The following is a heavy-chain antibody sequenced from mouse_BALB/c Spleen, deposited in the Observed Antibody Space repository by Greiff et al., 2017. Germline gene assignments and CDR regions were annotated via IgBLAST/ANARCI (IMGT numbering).Heavy chain of an antibody. J-gene: IGHJ4*01. CDR1: GYTFTDYE. V-gene: IGHV1-15*01. Sequence: VQLQQSGAELVRPGASVTLSCKASGYTFTDYEMHWVKQTPVHGLEWIGAIDPETGGTAYNQKFKGKATLTADKSSSTAYMELRSLTSEDSAVYYCTYYYGSRNYAMDYWGQGTSVTVSS. CDR2: IDPETGGT. D-gene: IGHD1-1*01. CDR3: TYYYGSRNYAMDY.